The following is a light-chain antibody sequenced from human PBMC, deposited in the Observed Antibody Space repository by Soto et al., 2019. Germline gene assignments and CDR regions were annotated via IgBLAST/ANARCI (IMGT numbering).Light chain of an antibody. CDR1: SSDVGAYNY. CDR2: DVS. Sequence: QSVLTQPASVSGYPGQSITISCTGASSDVGAYNYVAWCQQHPGKGPKLLIYDVSNRPSGFSSRFSGSKPGNTASLTISGLRAEDEADYFCSSYTTSSTYVFGTG. J-gene: IGLJ1*01. CDR3: SSYTTSSTYV. V-gene: IGLV2-14*01.